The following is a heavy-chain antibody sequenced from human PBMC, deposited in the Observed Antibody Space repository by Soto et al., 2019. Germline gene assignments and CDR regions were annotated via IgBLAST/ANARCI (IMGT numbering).Heavy chain of an antibody. CDR2: ISYSGST. J-gene: IGHJ5*02. V-gene: IGHV4-59*01. CDR1: GASITTYY. Sequence: SETLSLTCCVSGASITTYYWSWIRQPPGKGLEWIGSISYSGSTKYNPSLESRVMISLDTSKNQFSLRLTSVTAADTALYYCARDWDSSGLFDPWGQGALVTSPQ. D-gene: IGHD3-10*01. CDR3: ARDWDSSGLFDP.